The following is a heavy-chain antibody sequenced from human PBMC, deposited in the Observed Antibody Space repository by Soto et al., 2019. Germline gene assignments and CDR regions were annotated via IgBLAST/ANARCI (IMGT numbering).Heavy chain of an antibody. J-gene: IGHJ5*02. D-gene: IGHD2-15*01. CDR2: INAGNGNT. V-gene: IGHV1-3*01. Sequence: QVQLVQSGAEVKKPGASVKVSCKASGYTFTSYAMHWVRQAPGQRLEWMGWINAGNGNTKYSQKFQGRVTITRDTSASTAYMELSSLRSEDTAVYYCARVVVAATPPPYNWFDPWGQGTLVTVSS. CDR3: ARVVVAATPPPYNWFDP. CDR1: GYTFTSYA.